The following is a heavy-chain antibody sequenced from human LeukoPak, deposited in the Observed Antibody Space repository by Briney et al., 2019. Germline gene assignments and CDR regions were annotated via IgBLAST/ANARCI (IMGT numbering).Heavy chain of an antibody. CDR3: ARDRDWNSPRHAFDI. CDR1: XGSISSYY. CDR2: IYYSGST. J-gene: IGHJ3*02. D-gene: IGHD1-7*01. Sequence: SXXXSLXXTVSXGSISSYYWSXXRXPPXXXXXXXGXIYYSGSTNYNPSLKSRVTISVDTSKNQFSLKLSSVTAADTAVYYCARDRDWNSPRHAFDIWGQGTMVTVSS. V-gene: IGHV4-59*01.